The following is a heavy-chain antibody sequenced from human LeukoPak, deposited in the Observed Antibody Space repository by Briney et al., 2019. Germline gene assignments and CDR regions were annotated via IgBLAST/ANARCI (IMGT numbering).Heavy chain of an antibody. CDR2: ISSSGSTM. CDR3: ARDRGHYFDNSGYYTNWFDP. CDR1: GFTFSDYY. D-gene: IGHD3-22*01. Sequence: GGSLRLSCAASGFTFSDYYMSWIRQAPGKGLEWASYISSSGSTMFYVDSVKGRFTISRDNAKNSLYLQMNSLRTEDTAVYYCARDRGHYFDNSGYYTNWFDPWGQGTLVTVSS. V-gene: IGHV3-11*01. J-gene: IGHJ5*02.